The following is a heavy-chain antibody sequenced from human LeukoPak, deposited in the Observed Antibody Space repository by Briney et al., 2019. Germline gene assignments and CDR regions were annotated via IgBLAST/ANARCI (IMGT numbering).Heavy chain of an antibody. V-gene: IGHV4-59*13. CDR2: ISSSGSI. D-gene: IGHD1-14*01. CDR1: GGSIGDNY. CDR3: AGYDHTNYLAY. Sequence: SETLSLTCTVSGGSIGDNYWSWIRPSPERGLEWIGYISSSGSIAYTPSLRSRVTMSLDASKNHLSLNLRSVSAADTAIYYCAGYDHTNYLAYWGQGTLVTVSS. J-gene: IGHJ4*02.